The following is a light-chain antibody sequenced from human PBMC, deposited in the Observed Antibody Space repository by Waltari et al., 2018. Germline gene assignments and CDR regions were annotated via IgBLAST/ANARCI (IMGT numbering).Light chain of an antibody. Sequence: DIQMTQSPSSMSASVGHRVSITCQASQDISIYCSWYQQKPGKAPKVLIYDASNLETGVPSRFTGSRSGTDFTFTISSLQPEDIATYYCQQYKDLPRTFGQGTKVEIK. J-gene: IGKJ1*01. CDR2: DAS. CDR3: QQYKDLPRT. CDR1: QDISIY. V-gene: IGKV1-33*01.